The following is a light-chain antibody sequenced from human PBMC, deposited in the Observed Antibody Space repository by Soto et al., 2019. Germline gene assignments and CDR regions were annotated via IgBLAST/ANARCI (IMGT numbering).Light chain of an antibody. CDR3: QQYGSSPRT. Sequence: EIVLTQSPGTLSLSPGEGATLSCRASESVSSNYLAWYQLKPGQAPRLLIYGTSIRAAGIPDRFSGSGSGTDFTLTISRLDPEDFAVYFCQQYGSSPRTFGQGTEVEIK. CDR2: GTS. CDR1: ESVSSNY. J-gene: IGKJ1*01. V-gene: IGKV3-20*01.